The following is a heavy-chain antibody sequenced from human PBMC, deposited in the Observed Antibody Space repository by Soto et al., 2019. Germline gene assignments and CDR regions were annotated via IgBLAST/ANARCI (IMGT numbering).Heavy chain of an antibody. CDR3: ARSIVGFQPGSSTFDP. J-gene: IGHJ5*02. CDR1: GYTFTGYY. D-gene: IGHD1-26*01. CDR2: INPNSGGT. V-gene: IGHV1-2*04. Sequence: ASVKVSCKASGYTFTGYYMHWVRQAPGQGLEWMGWINPNSGGTNYAQKFQGWVTMTRDTSISTAYMELSRLRSDDTAVYYCARSIVGFQPGSSTFDPWGKGTLVTVSS.